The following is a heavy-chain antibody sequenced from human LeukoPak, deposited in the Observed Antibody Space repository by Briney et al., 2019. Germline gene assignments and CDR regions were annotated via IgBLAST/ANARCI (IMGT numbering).Heavy chain of an antibody. J-gene: IGHJ4*02. D-gene: IGHD3-10*01. CDR3: VRSADLDEGLFDL. CDR1: SVSMSRGNYN. Sequence: PSETLSLICTVSSVSMSRGNYNWAWIRQPPGTGLEWIATIHHTGRSFYNPSLKSRVAISIDTSKNQFSLRLSSMLAADTAVYFCVRSADLDEGLFDLWGSGAFVTVSS. V-gene: IGHV4-39*01. CDR2: IHHTGRS.